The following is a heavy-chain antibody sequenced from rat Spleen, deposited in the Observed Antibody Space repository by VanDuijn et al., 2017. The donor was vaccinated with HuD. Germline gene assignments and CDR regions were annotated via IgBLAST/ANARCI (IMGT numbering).Heavy chain of an antibody. D-gene: IGHD1-12*03. V-gene: IGHV3-3*01. CDR2: INSAGNT. CDR3: ARYFPGLMVIAD. CDR1: DHSITNGYR. J-gene: IGHJ2*01. Sequence: EVQLQESGPGLVKPSQSLSLTCSVTDHSITNGYRWNWIRKFPGNKLEWMGYINSAGNTLYNPSLKSRISITRDTSKNQFFLQVNSVTTEDTATYYCARYFPGLMVIADWGQGVMVTVSS.